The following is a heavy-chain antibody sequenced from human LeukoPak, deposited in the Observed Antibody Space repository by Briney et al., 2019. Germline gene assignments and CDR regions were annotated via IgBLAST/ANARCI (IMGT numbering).Heavy chain of an antibody. V-gene: IGHV1-3*01. CDR2: INAGNGNT. CDR1: GYTFTSYA. Sequence: ASVKVSCKASGYTFTSYAMHWVRQAPGQRLEWMGWINAGNGNTKYSQKFQGRITITRDTSASTAYMELSSLRSEDTAVYYCARAGYQPLRFDYWGQGTLVTVSS. D-gene: IGHD2-2*01. CDR3: ARAGYQPLRFDY. J-gene: IGHJ4*02.